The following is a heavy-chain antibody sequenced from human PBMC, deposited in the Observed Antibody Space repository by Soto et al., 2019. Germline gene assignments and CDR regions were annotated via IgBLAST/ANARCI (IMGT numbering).Heavy chain of an antibody. CDR2: IYHSGST. CDR1: SGSISSSNW. CDR3: ARAQLERHAAFDI. D-gene: IGHD1-1*01. V-gene: IGHV4-4*02. J-gene: IGHJ3*02. Sequence: SETLSLTCAVSSGSISSSNWCSWVRQPPGKGLEWIGEIYHSGSTNYNPSLKSRVTISVDKSKNQFSLKLSSVTAADTAVYYCARAQLERHAAFDIWGQGTMVTV.